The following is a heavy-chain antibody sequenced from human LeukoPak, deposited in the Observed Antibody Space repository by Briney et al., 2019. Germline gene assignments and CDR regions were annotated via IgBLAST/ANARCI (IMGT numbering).Heavy chain of an antibody. CDR3: ALGITGTDLNWFDP. J-gene: IGHJ5*02. Sequence: ASEKVSCKASGGTFSSYAISWVRQAPGQGLEWMGGIIPIFGTANYAQKFQGRVTMTRDTSTSTVYMELSSLRSEDTAVYYCALGITGTDLNWFDPWGQGTLVTVSS. CDR1: GGTFSSYA. CDR2: IIPIFGTA. V-gene: IGHV1-69*05. D-gene: IGHD1-7*01.